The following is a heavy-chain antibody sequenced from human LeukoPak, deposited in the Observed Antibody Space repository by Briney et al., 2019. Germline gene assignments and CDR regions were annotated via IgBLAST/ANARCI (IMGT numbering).Heavy chain of an antibody. CDR2: IDKAGDT. J-gene: IGHJ3*02. D-gene: IGHD6-13*01. Sequence: GGSLRLSCAASGFTFSTYDMHWVRQTTGKSLEWVSAIDKAGDTYYPGSVKGRFTISREDAKNSLYPQINSLRAGDTAVYYCARRKAGSRSWSDPFDIWGKGTMVTVSS. CDR3: ARRKAGSRSWSDPFDI. V-gene: IGHV3-13*04. CDR1: GFTFSTYD.